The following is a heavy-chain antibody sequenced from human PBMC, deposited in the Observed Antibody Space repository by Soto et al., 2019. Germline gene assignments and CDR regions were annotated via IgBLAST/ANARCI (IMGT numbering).Heavy chain of an antibody. Sequence: SVKVSCKASGGTFSSYAISWVRQAPGQGLEWMGGIIPIFGTANYAQKFQGRVTITADESTSTAYMELSSLRSEDTAVYYCARDGDFVVVSKGVRQYVMDVWGQGTTVTVSS. D-gene: IGHD2-15*01. CDR1: GGTFSSYA. CDR2: IIPIFGTA. CDR3: ARDGDFVVVSKGVRQYVMDV. V-gene: IGHV1-69*13. J-gene: IGHJ6*02.